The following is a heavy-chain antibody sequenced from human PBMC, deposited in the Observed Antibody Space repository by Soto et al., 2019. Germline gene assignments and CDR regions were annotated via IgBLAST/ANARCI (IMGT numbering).Heavy chain of an antibody. Sequence: GGSLRLSCAASGFTFSSYAMSWVRQAPGKGLEWVSAISGSGGSTYYADSVKGRFTISRDNSKNTLYLQMNSLRAEDTAVYYCAKDIVLSSSWPYYYYGMDVWGQGTTVTVSS. CDR1: GFTFSSYA. D-gene: IGHD6-13*01. CDR3: AKDIVLSSSWPYYYYGMDV. CDR2: ISGSGGST. J-gene: IGHJ6*02. V-gene: IGHV3-23*01.